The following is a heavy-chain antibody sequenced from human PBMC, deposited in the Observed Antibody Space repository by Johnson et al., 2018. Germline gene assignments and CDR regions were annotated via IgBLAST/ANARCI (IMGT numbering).Heavy chain of an antibody. CDR2: IDPSGSVR. D-gene: IGHD3-10*01. Sequence: QVQLVESGGGLVQPGGSLRLSCAVSGFTFSDYYMTWISQAPGKGLEWVSYIDPSGSVRKYADSVTGRFTLSRDNAKNSLYLQMNSMMAEGTAVYYCARHQSITMVRGVNLSYYYYMDVWGKGTTVTVSS. J-gene: IGHJ6*03. CDR1: GFTFSDYY. V-gene: IGHV3-11*04. CDR3: ARHQSITMVRGVNLSYYYYMDV.